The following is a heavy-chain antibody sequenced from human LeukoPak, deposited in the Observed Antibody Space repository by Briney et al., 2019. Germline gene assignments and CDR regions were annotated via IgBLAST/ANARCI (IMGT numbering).Heavy chain of an antibody. Sequence: GGPLRLSCAASGFTFSSYSMNWVRQAPGKGLEWVSSISSSSYIYYTDSVKGRFTISRDNAKNSLYLQMNSLRAEDTAVYYCARDLDTAMTYDAFDIWGQGTMVTVSS. D-gene: IGHD5-18*01. V-gene: IGHV3-21*01. CDR1: GFTFSSYS. CDR3: ARDLDTAMTYDAFDI. CDR2: ISSSSYI. J-gene: IGHJ3*02.